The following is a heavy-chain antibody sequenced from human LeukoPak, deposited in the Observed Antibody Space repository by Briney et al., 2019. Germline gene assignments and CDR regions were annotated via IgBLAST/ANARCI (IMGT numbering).Heavy chain of an antibody. CDR3: ARGRIFMVRGVIKNYFDY. V-gene: IGHV4-34*01. Sequence: SETLSLTCGVYGGSFSDYYWGWIRQPPGKGLEWIGEINHSGSTNYNPSLKSRVTISVDTSKNQFSLKLSSVTAADTAVYYCARGRIFMVRGVIKNYFDYWGQGTLVTVSS. J-gene: IGHJ4*02. CDR1: GGSFSDYY. CDR2: INHSGST. D-gene: IGHD3-10*01.